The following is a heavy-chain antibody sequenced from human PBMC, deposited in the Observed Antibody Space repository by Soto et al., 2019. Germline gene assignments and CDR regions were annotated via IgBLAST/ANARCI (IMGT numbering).Heavy chain of an antibody. V-gene: IGHV3-30-3*01. Sequence: GGYLRLSCAGSGFSCSNSAFHWVRQAPGKGLEWVALISYDGNNKYYADSVKGRFTISRDNSKNTLYLQMHSLRADDTAVYYCVFFVASYNRGSYSLSWGDALLVTV. CDR2: ISYDGNNK. J-gene: IGHJ5*01. CDR3: VFFVASYNRGSYSLS. CDR1: GFSCSNSA. D-gene: IGHD1-20*01.